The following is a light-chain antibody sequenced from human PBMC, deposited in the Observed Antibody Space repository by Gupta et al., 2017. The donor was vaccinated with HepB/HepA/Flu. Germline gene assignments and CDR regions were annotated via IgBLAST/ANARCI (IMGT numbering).Light chain of an antibody. J-gene: IGKJ1*01. CDR3: QQRDSPPRT. CDR1: QTINYF. V-gene: IGKV1-39*01. CDR2: AGS. Sequence: DIQMTQSPSSLSASIGDRVTITCRASQTINYFLNWYQQKPGKAPKLLIYAGSKLQSGVPSRFSGSGSGTHFTLTINSLQPEDFASYYCQQRDSPPRTFGQGTKVEIK.